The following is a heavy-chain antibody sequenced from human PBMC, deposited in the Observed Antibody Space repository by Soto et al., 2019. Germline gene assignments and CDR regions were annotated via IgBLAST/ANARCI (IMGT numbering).Heavy chain of an antibody. D-gene: IGHD2-15*01. CDR3: ARDRVDCSGGSCYFDAFDI. J-gene: IGHJ3*02. CDR2: IWYDGSNK. V-gene: IGHV3-33*01. Sequence: GGFLRLSCAASGFTFSSYGMHWVRQAPGKGLEWVAVIWYDGSNKYYADSVKGRFTISRDNSKNTLYLQMNSLRAEDTAVYYCARDRVDCSGGSCYFDAFDIWGQGTMVTVSS. CDR1: GFTFSSYG.